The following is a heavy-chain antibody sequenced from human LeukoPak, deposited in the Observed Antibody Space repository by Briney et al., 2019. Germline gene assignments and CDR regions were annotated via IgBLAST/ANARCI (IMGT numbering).Heavy chain of an antibody. CDR3: ARGSLDYDILTGYVGNRWFDP. V-gene: IGHV1-69*04. D-gene: IGHD3-9*01. CDR2: IIPILGIA. Sequence: VASVKVSCKASGGTFSSYAISWVRQAPGQGLEWMGRIIPILGIANYAQKFQGRVTITADKSTSTAYMELSSLRSEGTAVYYCARGSLDYDILTGYVGNRWFDPWGQGTLVTVSS. CDR1: GGTFSSYA. J-gene: IGHJ5*02.